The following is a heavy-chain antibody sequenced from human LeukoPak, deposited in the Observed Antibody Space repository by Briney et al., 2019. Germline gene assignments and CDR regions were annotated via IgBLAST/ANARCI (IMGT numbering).Heavy chain of an antibody. CDR2: ISAYNGNT. Sequence: ASVKVSCKASGYTFTSYGISWVRQAPGQGLEWMGWISAYNGNTNYAQKLQGRVTMTTDTSTSTAYMELRSLRSDDTAVYYCARLLVVETAIPDNWFDPWGQGTLVTVSS. D-gene: IGHD2-21*02. CDR3: ARLLVVETAIPDNWFDP. CDR1: GYTFTSYG. J-gene: IGHJ5*02. V-gene: IGHV1-18*01.